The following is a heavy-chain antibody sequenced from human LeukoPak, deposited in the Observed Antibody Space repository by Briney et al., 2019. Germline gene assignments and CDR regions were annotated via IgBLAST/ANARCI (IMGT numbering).Heavy chain of an antibody. CDR3: ASRYVSSEVVIIPTAKTNWFDP. CDR2: INHSGGT. J-gene: IGHJ5*02. V-gene: IGHV4-34*01. Sequence: SETLFLTCAVYGGSFSGYYWSWIRQPPGKGLEWIGEINHSGGTNYNPSLKSRVTILVDTSKNQFSLKLSSVTAADTAVYYCASRYVSSEVVIIPTAKTNWFDPWGQGTLVTVSS. CDR1: GGSFSGYY. D-gene: IGHD3-3*01.